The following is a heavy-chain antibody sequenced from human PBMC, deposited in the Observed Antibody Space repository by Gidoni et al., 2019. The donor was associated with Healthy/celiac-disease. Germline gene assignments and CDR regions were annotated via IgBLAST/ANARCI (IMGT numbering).Heavy chain of an antibody. Sequence: QVQLVQSGAEVKKPGASVKVSCKVSGYTPTELSMHWVRQAPGKVLEWMGGFDPEDGETSYAQKFQGRVTMTEDTSTDTAYMELSSLRSEDTAVYYCATRPLLAYGDYLLYWGQGTLVTVSS. CDR3: ATRPLLAYGDYLLY. V-gene: IGHV1-24*01. CDR2: FDPEDGET. CDR1: GYTPTELS. J-gene: IGHJ4*02. D-gene: IGHD4-17*01.